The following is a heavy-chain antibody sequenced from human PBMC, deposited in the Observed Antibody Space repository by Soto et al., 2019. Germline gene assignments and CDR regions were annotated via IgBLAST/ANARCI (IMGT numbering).Heavy chain of an antibody. V-gene: IGHV3-23*01. J-gene: IGHJ4*02. CDR2: ISGSGGST. CDR3: AKDRKITYYYDSSGYYFDY. Sequence: EVQLLESGGGLVQPGGSLRLSCAASGFTFSSYAMSWVRQAPGKGLEWVSAISGSGGSTYYADSVKGRFTISRDNSKNTLYLQMTSLRAEDTAVYYCAKDRKITYYYDSSGYYFDYWGQGTLVTVSS. CDR1: GFTFSSYA. D-gene: IGHD3-22*01.